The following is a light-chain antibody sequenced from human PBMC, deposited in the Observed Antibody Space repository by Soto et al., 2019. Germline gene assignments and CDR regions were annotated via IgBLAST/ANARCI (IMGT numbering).Light chain of an antibody. Sequence: DIQMTQSPSTLSASVGDRVTITCRASQSISGWLAWYQQKPGKAPKLLIYDVSSLESGVPLRFSGSGSGTEFTLTISSLQPDDFATYYCQQYDSYWTFGQGTDWRL. CDR3: QQYDSYWT. CDR1: QSISGW. CDR2: DVS. V-gene: IGKV1-5*01. J-gene: IGKJ5*01.